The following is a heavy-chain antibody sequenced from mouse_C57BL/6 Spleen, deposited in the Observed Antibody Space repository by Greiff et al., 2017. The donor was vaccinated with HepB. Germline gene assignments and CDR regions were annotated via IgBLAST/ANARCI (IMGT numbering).Heavy chain of an antibody. Sequence: QVQLQQSGPGLVQPSQSLSITCTVSGFSLTSYGVHWVRQSPGKGLEWLGVIWSGGSTDYNAAFISSLSIRKDNSKSQVFFKMNSLQADDTAIYYCARMVTTPFAYWGQGTLVTVSA. D-gene: IGHD2-2*01. CDR2: IWSGGST. CDR3: ARMVTTPFAY. V-gene: IGHV2-2*01. J-gene: IGHJ3*01. CDR1: GFSLTSYG.